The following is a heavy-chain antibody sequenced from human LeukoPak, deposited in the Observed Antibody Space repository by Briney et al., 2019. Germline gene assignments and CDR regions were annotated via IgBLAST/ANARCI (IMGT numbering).Heavy chain of an antibody. Sequence: SETLSLACAVSGGAFSGYYWSWIRQPPGKGLEWIGEINQRGSTNYNPSLKSRVTISVDTSNNHFSLNLNSVTAADTAVYYCARGVRGYPVRDWGQGTLVTVSS. V-gene: IGHV4-34*01. CDR3: ARGVRGYPVRD. CDR1: GGAFSGYY. J-gene: IGHJ4*02. D-gene: IGHD5-18*01. CDR2: INQRGST.